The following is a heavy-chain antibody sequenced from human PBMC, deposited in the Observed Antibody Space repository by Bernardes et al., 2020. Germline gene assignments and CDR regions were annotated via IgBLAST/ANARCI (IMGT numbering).Heavy chain of an antibody. CDR3: ARGYDFWSGPY. J-gene: IGHJ4*02. CDR1: GFTFSDHY. D-gene: IGHD3-3*01. CDR2: TRNKANSYTT. Sequence: GSLRLSCAASGFTFSDHYMDWVRQAPGKGLEWVGRTRNKANSYTTEYAASVKGRFTISRDDSKNSLYLQMNSLKTEDTAVYYCARGYDFWSGPYWGQGTLVTVSS. V-gene: IGHV3-72*01.